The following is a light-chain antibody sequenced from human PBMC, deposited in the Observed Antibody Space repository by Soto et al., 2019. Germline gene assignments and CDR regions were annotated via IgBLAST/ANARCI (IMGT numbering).Light chain of an antibody. CDR3: QVWDVSTVHYV. CDR1: NIGSKT. V-gene: IGLV3-21*02. CDR2: DDS. Sequence: SYELAQPPSMSVAPGQTARITCGVNNIGSKTVHWYQQKAGQAPVLVVYDDSDRPSAIPERFSGSNSGNTATLTISRVEAGDEADYYCQVWDVSTVHYVFGTGTKVTVL. J-gene: IGLJ1*01.